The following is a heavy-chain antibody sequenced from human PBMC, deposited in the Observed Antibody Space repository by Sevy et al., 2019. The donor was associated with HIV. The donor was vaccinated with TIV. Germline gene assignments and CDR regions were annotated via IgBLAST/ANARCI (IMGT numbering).Heavy chain of an antibody. J-gene: IGHJ6*02. CDR3: SRVPPPRLCSSASCYEGDYYYYGMDV. V-gene: IGHV3-49*03. Sequence: GESLKISCTTSGFTFGDYGMSWFRQAPGKGLEWIGFIRSKPYGGATEYAASVKGRFTISRDDSKSIASLQMSSLKTEDTAVYYCSRVPPPRLCSSASCYEGDYYYYGMDVWGQGTTVTVSS. CDR2: IRSKPYGGAT. CDR1: GFTFGDYG. D-gene: IGHD2-2*01.